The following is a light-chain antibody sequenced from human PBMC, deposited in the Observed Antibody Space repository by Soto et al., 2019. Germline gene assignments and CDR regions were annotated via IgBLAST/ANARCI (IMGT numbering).Light chain of an antibody. J-gene: IGKJ2*01. CDR2: GAS. CDR3: QQYGSSPQYT. Sequence: EXVLTQSPGTLSLSPGERATLSCRASQSVSSNYLAWYQQKPGQAPRLLIYGASSRATGIPDRFSGSGSGTDFTLTISRLEPEDFAVYYCQQYGSSPQYTFGQGTKVDIK. CDR1: QSVSSNY. V-gene: IGKV3-20*01.